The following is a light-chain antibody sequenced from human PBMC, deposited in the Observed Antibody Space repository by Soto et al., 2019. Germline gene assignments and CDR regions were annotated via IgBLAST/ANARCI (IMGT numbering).Light chain of an antibody. V-gene: IGKV1-33*01. J-gene: IGKJ4*01. Sequence: DIQMTQSPSSLSASVGDRVTITCQASQDISNYLNWYQQKPGKAPKLLIYDASNLETGVPSRFSGSGSGTDFTLSISSMQVVDIATYYCQQYDYLPLTFGGGTKVEIK. CDR3: QQYDYLPLT. CDR1: QDISNY. CDR2: DAS.